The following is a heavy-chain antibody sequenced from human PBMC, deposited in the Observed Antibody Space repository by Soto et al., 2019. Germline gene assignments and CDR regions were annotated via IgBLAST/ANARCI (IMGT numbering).Heavy chain of an antibody. D-gene: IGHD3-10*01. CDR1: VFTFSSYG. CDR2: IWYDGSNK. Sequence: PGGSLRLSCAASVFTFSSYGMHWVRQAPGKGLEWVAVIWYDGSNKFYADSVKGRFSISRDISKNTLYLHMNSLRAEDTAVYYCAREYFYGSGSYHGMDVWGQGTTVTV. J-gene: IGHJ6*02. CDR3: AREYFYGSGSYHGMDV. V-gene: IGHV3-33*01.